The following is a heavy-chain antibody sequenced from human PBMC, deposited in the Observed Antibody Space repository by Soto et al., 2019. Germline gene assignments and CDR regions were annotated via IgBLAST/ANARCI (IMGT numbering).Heavy chain of an antibody. D-gene: IGHD3-16*01. CDR3: ARDPWAADY. V-gene: IGHV3-66*01. CDR2: IYSGGST. J-gene: IGHJ4*02. Sequence: EVQLVESGGGLVQPGGSLXLSCXXXXFTVSTKYMSWVRQAPGKGLEWVSVIYSGGSTFYADSVRGRFTISRDNSKNTVNLQMNSLRAEDTAVYYCARDPWAADYWGQGTLVTVSS. CDR1: XFTVSTKY.